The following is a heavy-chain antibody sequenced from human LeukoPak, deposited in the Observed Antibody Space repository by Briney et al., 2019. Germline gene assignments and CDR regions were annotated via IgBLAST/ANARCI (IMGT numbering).Heavy chain of an antibody. CDR1: GFTFSIYW. CDR2: IKQDGSEK. V-gene: IGHV3-7*04. D-gene: IGHD3-10*01. CDR3: ARDRYGYYGSGSYYNFDN. J-gene: IGHJ4*02. Sequence: PGGSLRLSCAASGFTFSIYWMSWVRQAPGKGLEWVANIKQDGSEKYYVDSVKGRFTISRDNAKNSLYLQMNSLRAEDTAVYYCARDRYGYYGSGSYYNFDNWGQGTLVTVSS.